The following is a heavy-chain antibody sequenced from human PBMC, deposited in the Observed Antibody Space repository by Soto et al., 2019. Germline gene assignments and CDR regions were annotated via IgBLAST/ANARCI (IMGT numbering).Heavy chain of an antibody. CDR1: GYTFTSYY. D-gene: IGHD6-13*01. CDR2: INPSGGST. V-gene: IGHV1-46*01. CDR3: ARDVAAAGRPGYYFDY. J-gene: IGHJ4*02. Sequence: ASVKVSCKASGYTFTSYYMHWVRQAPGQGLEWMGIINPSGGSTSYAQKFQGRVTMTRDTSTSTVYMELSSLRSEDTAVYYCARDVAAAGRPGYYFDYWGQGTLVTVSS.